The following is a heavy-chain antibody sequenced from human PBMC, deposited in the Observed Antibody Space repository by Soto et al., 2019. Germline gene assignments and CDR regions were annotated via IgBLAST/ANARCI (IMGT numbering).Heavy chain of an antibody. Sequence: QFQLVQSGTEVKKPGSSVAVSCQASAGTFNNHSLSRVRQAPGQGLEWMGRSIPILGRADYSQKFQGRLTLTVDKSTSTADMELSSLTSEDTGVYYCVIDLGYFDCCGQGTLVIVSS. D-gene: IGHD2-15*01. V-gene: IGHV1-69*02. CDR3: VIDLGYFDC. J-gene: IGHJ4*02. CDR2: SIPILGRA. CDR1: AGTFNNHS.